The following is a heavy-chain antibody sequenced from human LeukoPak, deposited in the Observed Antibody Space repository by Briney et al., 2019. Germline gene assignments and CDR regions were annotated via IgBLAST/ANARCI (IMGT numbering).Heavy chain of an antibody. CDR1: GFTFSSYA. Sequence: GGSLRLSCAASGFTFSSYAMSWVRQAPGKGLELVSAISGSGGSTYYADSVKGRFTISRDNSKNTLYLQMNSLRAEDTAVYYCAKDYDFWSGYYFDYWGQGTLVTVSS. V-gene: IGHV3-23*01. CDR2: ISGSGGST. CDR3: AKDYDFWSGYYFDY. J-gene: IGHJ4*02. D-gene: IGHD3-3*01.